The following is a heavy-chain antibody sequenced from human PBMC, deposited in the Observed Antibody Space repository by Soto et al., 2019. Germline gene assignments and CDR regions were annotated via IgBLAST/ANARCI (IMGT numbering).Heavy chain of an antibody. D-gene: IGHD2-2*01. CDR2: ISYVGSNK. CDR1: GFTFSSYG. V-gene: IGHV3-30*18. Sequence: GGSLRLSCAASGFTFSSYGMHWVRQAPGKGLEWVAVISYVGSNKYYADSVKGRFTISRDNSKNTLYLQMNSLRAEDTAVYYCAKDLGSSTSYYYMDVWGKGTTVTVSS. CDR3: AKDLGSSTSYYYMDV. J-gene: IGHJ6*03.